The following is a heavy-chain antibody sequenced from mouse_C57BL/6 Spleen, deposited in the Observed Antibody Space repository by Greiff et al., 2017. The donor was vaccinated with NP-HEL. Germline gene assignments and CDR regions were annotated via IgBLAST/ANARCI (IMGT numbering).Heavy chain of an antibody. CDR2: IYPGSGST. J-gene: IGHJ3*01. V-gene: IGHV1-55*01. CDR1: GCTFTSYW. Sequence: QVQLQQPGAELMKPGASVKMSCKASGCTFTSYWITWVKQRPGQGLEWIGDIYPGSGSTNYNEKFKSKATLTVDTSSSTAYMQLSSLTSEDSAVYYCARSQLRLLFFAYWGQGTLVTVSA. D-gene: IGHD3-2*02. CDR3: ARSQLRLLFFAY.